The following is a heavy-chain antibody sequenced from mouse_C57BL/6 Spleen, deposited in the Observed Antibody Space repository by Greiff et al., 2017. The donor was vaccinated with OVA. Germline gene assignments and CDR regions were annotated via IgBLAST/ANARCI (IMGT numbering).Heavy chain of an antibody. D-gene: IGHD2-10*02. V-gene: IGHV3-1*01. CDR3: ARDSGYGNYFDY. CDR2: ISYSGST. CDR1: GYSITSGYD. J-gene: IGHJ2*01. Sequence: EVKVVESGPGMVKPSQSLSLTCTVTGYSITSGYDWHWIRHFPGNKLEWMGYISYSGSTNYNPSLKSRISITHDTSKNHFFLKLNSVTTEDTATYYCARDSGYGNYFDYWGQGTTLTVSS.